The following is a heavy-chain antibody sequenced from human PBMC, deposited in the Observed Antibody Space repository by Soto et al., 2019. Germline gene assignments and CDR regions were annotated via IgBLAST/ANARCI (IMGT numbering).Heavy chain of an antibody. CDR1: GGSVSGYY. CDR2: INHSGST. Sequence: SETLSLTCAVYGGSVSGYYWSWIRQPPGKGLEWIGEINHSGSTNYNPSLKSRVTISVDTSKNQFSLKLTSVTAADTAVYYCARDKITGLFDYWGQGTLVTSPQ. D-gene: IGHD2-8*02. CDR3: ARDKITGLFDY. V-gene: IGHV4-34*01. J-gene: IGHJ4*02.